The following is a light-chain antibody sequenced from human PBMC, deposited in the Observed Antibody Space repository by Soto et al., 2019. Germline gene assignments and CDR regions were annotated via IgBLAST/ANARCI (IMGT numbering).Light chain of an antibody. Sequence: QSVLTQPPSASGTPGQRVTISCSGSSSNIGSNYVYWYQQVPGTAPKLLIYNNNQRPSGVPDRFSGSKSGTSASLAISGLRSEDEADYYCATWDDSLSAFYVFGTGAKLTVL. V-gene: IGLV1-47*01. CDR2: NNN. J-gene: IGLJ1*01. CDR1: SSNIGSNY. CDR3: ATWDDSLSAFYV.